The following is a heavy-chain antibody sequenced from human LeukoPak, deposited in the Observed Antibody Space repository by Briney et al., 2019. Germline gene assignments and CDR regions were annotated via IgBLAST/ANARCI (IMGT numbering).Heavy chain of an antibody. J-gene: IGHJ4*02. CDR1: GGSISSYY. D-gene: IGHD3-22*01. CDR3: ARDGGYYYDSSGYFDY. V-gene: IGHV4-59*12. Sequence: PSETLSLTCTVSGGSISSYYWSWIRQPPGKGLEWIGYIYYSGSTNYNPSLKSRVTISVDTSKNQFSLKLSSVTAADTAVYYCARDGGYYYDSSGYFDYWGQGTLVTVSS. CDR2: IYYSGST.